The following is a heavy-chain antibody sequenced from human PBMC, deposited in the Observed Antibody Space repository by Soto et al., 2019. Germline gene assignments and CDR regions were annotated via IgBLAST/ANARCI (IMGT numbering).Heavy chain of an antibody. Sequence: SVKVSCKASGGTFSSYAISWVRQAPGQGLEWMGGIIPIFGTANYAQKFQGRVTITADESTSTAYMELSSLRSEDTAVYYCARDKDYYDSSGPWDAFDIWGQGTMVTVSS. CDR3: ARDKDYYDSSGPWDAFDI. D-gene: IGHD3-22*01. J-gene: IGHJ3*02. V-gene: IGHV1-69*13. CDR1: GGTFSSYA. CDR2: IIPIFGTA.